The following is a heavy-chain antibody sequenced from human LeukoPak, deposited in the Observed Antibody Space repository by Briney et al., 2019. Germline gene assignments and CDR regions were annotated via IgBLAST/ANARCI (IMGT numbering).Heavy chain of an antibody. D-gene: IGHD1-26*01. CDR1: GFTFSSFG. CDR3: AKDPYYGMYYFDY. Sequence: GGSLRLSCAASGFTFSSFGMSWVRQAPGKGLEWVSAMSGSGDGTYYADSVKGRFTISRDNSRNTLYLQMNSLRAEDTAVYYCAKDPYYGMYYFDYWGQGTLVTVSS. V-gene: IGHV3-23*01. CDR2: MSGSGDGT. J-gene: IGHJ4*02.